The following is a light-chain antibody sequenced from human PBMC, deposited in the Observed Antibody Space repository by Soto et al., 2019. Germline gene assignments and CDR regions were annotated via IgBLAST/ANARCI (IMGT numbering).Light chain of an antibody. Sequence: DIQMTQSPSTLSGSVGDRVTITCRASQTISSWLAWYQQKPGKARKLLIYKASTLKSGVPSRFSGSGSGTGFTLTIRSLQPDDFATYYCQHYNSYSEAFGQGTKVELK. CDR2: KAS. CDR3: QHYNSYSEA. CDR1: QTISSW. J-gene: IGKJ1*01. V-gene: IGKV1-5*03.